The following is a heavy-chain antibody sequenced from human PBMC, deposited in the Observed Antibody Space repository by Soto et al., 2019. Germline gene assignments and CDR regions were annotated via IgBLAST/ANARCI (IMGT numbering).Heavy chain of an antibody. CDR3: ARDNITGLFDY. CDR2: INHSGST. Sequence: SETLSHTCAVYGGSFSGYDWTWIRQPPGTGLEWIGEINHSGSTNYNPSLKSRVTISVDTSKNQFSLKLTSVTAADTAVYYCARDNITGLFDYWGQGTLVTVSS. CDR1: GGSFSGYD. D-gene: IGHD2-8*02. J-gene: IGHJ4*02. V-gene: IGHV4-34*01.